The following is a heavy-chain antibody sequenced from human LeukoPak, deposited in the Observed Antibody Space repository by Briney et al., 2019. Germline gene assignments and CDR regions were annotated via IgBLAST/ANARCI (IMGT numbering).Heavy chain of an antibody. V-gene: IGHV1-69*05. CDR1: GGTFSSYA. Sequence: SVKVSCKASGGTFSSYAISWVRQAAGHGLEWLGRIIPIFGTANYAQKFQGRVTITTDESTSTAYMELSSLRSEDTAVYYCAGAVVTAKDAFDIWGQGTMVTVSS. CDR3: AGAVVTAKDAFDI. D-gene: IGHD2-21*02. CDR2: IIPIFGTA. J-gene: IGHJ3*02.